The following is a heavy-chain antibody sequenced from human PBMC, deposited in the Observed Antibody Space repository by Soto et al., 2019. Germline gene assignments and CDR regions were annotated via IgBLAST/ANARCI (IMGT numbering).Heavy chain of an antibody. Sequence: GGSLRLSCAASGFTFSDYYMSWISQAPGKGLEWVSYISSSGSTIYYGDSVKVRFTISRDNSKNSLYLQMNSLRAEGTVGYDCAGVGEVAVGGTGRDYYYGMDVWGQGTTVTVSS. CDR1: GFTFSDYY. V-gene: IGHV3-11*01. J-gene: IGHJ6*02. CDR3: AGVGEVAVGGTGRDYYYGMDV. D-gene: IGHD3-16*01. CDR2: ISSSGSTI.